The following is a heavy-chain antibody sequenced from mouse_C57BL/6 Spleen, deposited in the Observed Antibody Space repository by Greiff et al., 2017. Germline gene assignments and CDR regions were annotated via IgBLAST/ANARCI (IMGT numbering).Heavy chain of an antibody. CDR1: GYSITSGYY. J-gene: IGHJ1*03. CDR2: ISYDGSN. D-gene: IGHD2-5*01. V-gene: IGHV3-6*01. Sequence: EVQLVESGPGLVKPSQSLSLTCSVTGYSITSGYYWNWIRQFPGNKLEWMGYISYDGSNNYNPSLKNRISITRDTSKNQCFLKLNSVTTEDTATYYCAREDSNYWYFDVWGTGTTVTVSS. CDR3: AREDSNYWYFDV.